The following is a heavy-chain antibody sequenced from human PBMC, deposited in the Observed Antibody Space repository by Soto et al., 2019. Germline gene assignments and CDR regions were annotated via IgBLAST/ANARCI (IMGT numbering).Heavy chain of an antibody. CDR1: GHTLTSYT. CDR3: ARDPSDY. V-gene: IGHV1-3*01. CDR2: INAGNGNT. Sequence: ASVKVSCKASGHTLTSYTMHWVRQAPGQRLEWMGWINAGNGNTKYSQKFQGRVTITRDTSASTAYMELSSLRSEDTAVYYCARDPSDYWGQGTLVTVSS. J-gene: IGHJ4*02.